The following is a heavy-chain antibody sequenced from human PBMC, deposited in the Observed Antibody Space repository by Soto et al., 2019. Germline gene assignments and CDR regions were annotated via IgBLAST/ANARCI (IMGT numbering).Heavy chain of an antibody. V-gene: IGHV1-46*01. J-gene: IGHJ4*02. CDR3: ARSPRPTGPALYYFDS. CDR1: GYTLTSFY. Sequence: ASVKVSCRASGYTLTSFYRHWMRQAPGQGLEWMGVIDPSAGSTTYAQKLKGRVRMTRDTFTSTVFMELSSVRSEDTAVYYCARSPRPTGPALYYFDSSVQRTLVTFSS. D-gene: IGHD2-8*02. CDR2: IDPSAGST.